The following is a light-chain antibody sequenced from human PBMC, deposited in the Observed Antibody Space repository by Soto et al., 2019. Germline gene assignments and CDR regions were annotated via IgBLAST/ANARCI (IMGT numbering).Light chain of an antibody. V-gene: IGKV3-15*01. CDR1: RSVSSN. CDR3: QQYDSSPRT. CDR2: GAS. Sequence: EIVMTQSPATLSVSPGERATLSCRASRSVSSNLAWYQQKPGQAPRLLMYGASTRATGIPARFSGSGSGTEFTLTISSLQSEDFAVYYCQQYDSSPRTFGQGTKVDIK. J-gene: IGKJ1*01.